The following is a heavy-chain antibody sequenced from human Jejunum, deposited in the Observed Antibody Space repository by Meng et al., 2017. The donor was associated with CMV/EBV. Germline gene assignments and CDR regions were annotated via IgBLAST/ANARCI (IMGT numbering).Heavy chain of an antibody. Sequence: SGGSISTYYWSWIRQSPGKRLEWIGSIHYTGNTNYNPSLKSRVTISVDTSKNLFSLKLTSVTVADTAVYYCARDGAVDGTSAFDIWGQGTMVTVSS. V-gene: IGHV4-59*01. CDR3: ARDGAVDGTSAFDI. CDR1: GGSISTYY. J-gene: IGHJ3*02. CDR2: IHYTGNT. D-gene: IGHD6-13*01.